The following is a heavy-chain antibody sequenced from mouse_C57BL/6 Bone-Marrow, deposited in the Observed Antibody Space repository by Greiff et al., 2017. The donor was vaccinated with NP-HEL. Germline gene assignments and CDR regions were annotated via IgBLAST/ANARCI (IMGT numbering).Heavy chain of an antibody. CDR2: IDPSDSYT. CDR3: ARDDVLGAMDY. J-gene: IGHJ4*01. Sequence: QVQLQQSGAELVKPGASVKLSCKASGYTFTSYWMQWVKQRPGQGLEWIGEIDPSDSYTHYNQKFKGKATLTVDTSSSTAYMQLSSLTSEDSAVYYCARDDVLGAMDYWGQGTSVTVSS. V-gene: IGHV1-50*01. D-gene: IGHD1-1*01. CDR1: GYTFTSYW.